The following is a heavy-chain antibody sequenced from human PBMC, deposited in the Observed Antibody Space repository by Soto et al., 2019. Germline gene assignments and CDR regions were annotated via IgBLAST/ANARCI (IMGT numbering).Heavy chain of an antibody. J-gene: IGHJ4*02. CDR1: GFTVSSNY. CDR3: ARTAYSSSSFLDY. CDR2: IYSGGST. V-gene: IGHV3-53*01. D-gene: IGHD6-6*01. Sequence: SGGSLRLSCAASGFTVSSNYMSWVRQAPGKGLEWVSVIYSGGSTYYADSVKGRFTISRDNSKNTLYLQMNSLRAEDTAVYYCARTAYSSSSFLDYWGQGTLVTVSS.